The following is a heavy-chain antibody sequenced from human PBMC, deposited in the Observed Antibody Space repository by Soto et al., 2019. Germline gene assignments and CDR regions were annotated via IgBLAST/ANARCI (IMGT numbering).Heavy chain of an antibody. CDR3: AKEPLYSSGWYWVDY. Sequence: GGSLRLSCAASGFTFSSYARSWVRQAPGKGLEWVSAISGSGGSTYYADSVKGRFTISRDNSKNTLYLQMNSLRAEDTAVYYCAKEPLYSSGWYWVDYWGQGTLVTVSS. J-gene: IGHJ4*02. D-gene: IGHD6-19*01. CDR1: GFTFSSYA. CDR2: ISGSGGST. V-gene: IGHV3-23*01.